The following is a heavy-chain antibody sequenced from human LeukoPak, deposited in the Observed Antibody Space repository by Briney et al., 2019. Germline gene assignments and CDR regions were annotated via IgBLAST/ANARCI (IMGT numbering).Heavy chain of an antibody. CDR1: GFTFSSYS. D-gene: IGHD3-9*01. V-gene: IGHV3-21*01. CDR3: ARGVYDILAGYRPFYLDH. CDR2: TSSSSSYK. Sequence: GGSLRLSCAASGFTFSSYSMDWVRQAPGKGLEWVSSTSSSSSYKYYADSVKGRFTVSRDNAKNSLYLQMNSLRVEDTAVYYCARGVYDILAGYRPFYLDHWGQGTLVTVSS. J-gene: IGHJ4*02.